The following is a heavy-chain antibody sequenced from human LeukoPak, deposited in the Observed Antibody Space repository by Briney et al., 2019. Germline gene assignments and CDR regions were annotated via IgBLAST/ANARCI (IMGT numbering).Heavy chain of an antibody. CDR1: RGSISSSSYY. CDR2: IYYSGST. V-gene: IGHV4-61*01. D-gene: IGHD6-19*01. Sequence: SETLSLTCTVSRGSISSSSYYWGWIRQPPGKGLEWIGYIYYSGSTNYNPSLKSRVTISVDTSKNQFSLKLSSVTAADTAVYYCARDRERSGWYYVGLAFDIWGQGTMVTVSS. CDR3: ARDRERSGWYYVGLAFDI. J-gene: IGHJ3*02.